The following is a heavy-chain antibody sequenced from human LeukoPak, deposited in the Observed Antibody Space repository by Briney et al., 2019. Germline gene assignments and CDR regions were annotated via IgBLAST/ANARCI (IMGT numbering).Heavy chain of an antibody. J-gene: IGHJ4*02. CDR1: GGSFSGYY. Sequence: KPSETLSLTCAVYGGSFSGYYWSWIRQPPGKQLEWIGEINHSGSTNYNPSLKSRVTISVDTSKNQFSLKLSSVTAADTAVYYCARARIVGATLDYWGQGTLVTVSS. CDR3: ARARIVGATLDY. CDR2: INHSGST. D-gene: IGHD1-26*01. V-gene: IGHV4-34*01.